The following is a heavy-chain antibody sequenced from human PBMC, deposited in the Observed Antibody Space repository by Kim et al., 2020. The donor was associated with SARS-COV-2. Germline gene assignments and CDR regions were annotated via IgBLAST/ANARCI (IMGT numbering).Heavy chain of an antibody. Sequence: GGSLRLSCAASGFTFSSYGMHWVRQAPGKGLEWVAVISYDGSNKYYADSVKGRFTISRDNSKNTLYLQMNSLRAEDTAVYYCAKELEITIFRPYYYGMDVWGQGTTVTVS. CDR3: AKELEITIFRPYYYGMDV. D-gene: IGHD3-9*01. CDR1: GFTFSSYG. CDR2: ISYDGSNK. J-gene: IGHJ6*02. V-gene: IGHV3-30*18.